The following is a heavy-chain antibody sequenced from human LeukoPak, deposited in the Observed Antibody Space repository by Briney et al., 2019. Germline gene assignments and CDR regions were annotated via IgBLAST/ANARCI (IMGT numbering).Heavy chain of an antibody. D-gene: IGHD6-19*01. CDR2: INPNSGGT. V-gene: IGHV1-2*06. Sequence: ASVKVSCKASIYTFTGYYMHWVRQAPGQGLEWMGRINPNSGGTNYAQKFQGRVTMTRDTSISTAFMELSRLRSDDTAVYYCVRARFAVAGGTSYYFDYWGQGTLVTVSS. J-gene: IGHJ4*02. CDR1: IYTFTGYY. CDR3: VRARFAVAGGTSYYFDY.